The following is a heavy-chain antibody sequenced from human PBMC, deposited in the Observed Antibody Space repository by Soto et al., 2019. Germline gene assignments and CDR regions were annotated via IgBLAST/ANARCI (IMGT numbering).Heavy chain of an antibody. D-gene: IGHD3-3*01. CDR2: VSGSGGSK. J-gene: IGHJ5*02. CDR3: VKDLPLWSGYSFAENH. CDR1: GFDFSSQV. V-gene: IGHV3-23*01. Sequence: EVQLFESGGGLVQPGESLRLSCVGSGFDFSSQVMSWVRQAPGKGLEWVSSVSGSGGSKHFPDFLKSRFSRSRDNSKNTLYMEMNSLRVQDTAVYYCVKDLPLWSGYSFAENHWGQGTLVTVSS.